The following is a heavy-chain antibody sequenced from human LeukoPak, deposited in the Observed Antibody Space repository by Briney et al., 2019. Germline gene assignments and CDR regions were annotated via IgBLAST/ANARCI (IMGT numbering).Heavy chain of an antibody. V-gene: IGHV4-59*08. Sequence: PSETLSLTCTVSGGSISSYYWSWIRQPPGKGLEWIGYIYYSGSTNYNPSLKSRVTISVDTSKNQFSLKLSSVTAADTAVYYCARPYSSSSGDAFDIWGQGTMVTVSS. CDR2: IYYSGST. D-gene: IGHD6-6*01. J-gene: IGHJ3*02. CDR3: ARPYSSSSGDAFDI. CDR1: GGSISSYY.